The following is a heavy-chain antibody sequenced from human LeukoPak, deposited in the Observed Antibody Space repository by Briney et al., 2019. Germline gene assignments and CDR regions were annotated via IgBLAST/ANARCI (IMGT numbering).Heavy chain of an antibody. Sequence: SETLSLTCAVYGGSFSGYYWTWIRQPPGRGLEWIGEINHSGSTNYNPSLKSRVTISVDTSKNQFSLKVSSVTAADTAVYYCARASHNSGWYNYSEHWGQGTLVTVSS. CDR1: GGSFSGYY. CDR2: INHSGST. CDR3: ARASHNSGWYNYSEH. D-gene: IGHD6-19*01. V-gene: IGHV4-34*01. J-gene: IGHJ4*02.